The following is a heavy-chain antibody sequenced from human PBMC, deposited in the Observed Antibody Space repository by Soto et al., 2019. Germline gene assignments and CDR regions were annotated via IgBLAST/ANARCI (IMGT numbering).Heavy chain of an antibody. J-gene: IGHJ5*02. CDR2: IYYSGST. Sequence: NPSETLSLTCTVSGGSVSSGSYYWSWIRQPPGKGLEWIGYIYYSGSTNYNPSLKSRVTISVDTSKNQFSLKLSSVTAADTAVYYCARGLAAAAHNWFDPWGQGTLVTVPS. D-gene: IGHD6-13*01. V-gene: IGHV4-61*01. CDR1: GGSVSSGSYY. CDR3: ARGLAAAAHNWFDP.